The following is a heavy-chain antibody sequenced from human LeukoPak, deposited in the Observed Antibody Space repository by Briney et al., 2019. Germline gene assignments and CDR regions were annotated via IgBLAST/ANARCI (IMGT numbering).Heavy chain of an antibody. CDR3: ARGRYCSSTGCSHFDY. CDR1: GYSFTNYW. Sequence: GESLKISCKGSGYSFTNYWIAWVRQMPGKGLEWMGIIYPGDPDTRYSPSFQGQVTISADRSISTAYLQWSSLRASDAAMYYCARGRYCSSTGCSHFDYWGQGTLVTVSS. CDR2: IYPGDPDT. D-gene: IGHD2-2*01. V-gene: IGHV5-51*01. J-gene: IGHJ4*02.